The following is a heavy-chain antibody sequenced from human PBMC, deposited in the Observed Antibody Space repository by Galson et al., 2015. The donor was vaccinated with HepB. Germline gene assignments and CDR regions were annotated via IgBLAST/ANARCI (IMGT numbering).Heavy chain of an antibody. Sequence: SLRLSCAASGFTFDDYGMSWVRQAPGKGLEWVSGINWNGGSTGYADSVKGRFTISRDNAKNSLYLQMNSLRAEDTALYYCARGSRYYYGSGSPPRGDAFDIWGQGTMVTVSS. V-gene: IGHV3-20*04. CDR3: ARGSRYYYGSGSPPRGDAFDI. D-gene: IGHD3-10*01. CDR2: INWNGGST. CDR1: GFTFDDYG. J-gene: IGHJ3*02.